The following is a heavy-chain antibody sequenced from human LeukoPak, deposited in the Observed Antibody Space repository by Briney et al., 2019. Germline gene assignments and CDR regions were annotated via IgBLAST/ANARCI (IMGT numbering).Heavy chain of an antibody. J-gene: IGHJ3*02. V-gene: IGHV3-9*01. D-gene: IGHD2-2*02. Sequence: GGSLRLSCAASGFTFDDYAMHWVRQAPGKGLEWVSGISWNSGSIGYADSVKGRFTISRDNAKNSLYLQMNSLRDEDTALYYCARRDIVVVPAAIIGAFDIWGQGTMVTVSS. CDR2: ISWNSGSI. CDR3: ARRDIVVVPAAIIGAFDI. CDR1: GFTFDDYA.